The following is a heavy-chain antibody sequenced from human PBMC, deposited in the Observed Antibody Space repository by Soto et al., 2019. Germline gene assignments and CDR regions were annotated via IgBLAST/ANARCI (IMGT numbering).Heavy chain of an antibody. CDR1: GGSISSSSYF. D-gene: IGHD3-9*01. CDR2: IYYSGST. CDR3: ARLYYDMLTGYYYYMDV. V-gene: IGHV4-39*01. Sequence: SETLSLTCTVSGGSISSSSYFWCWIRHPPGKGLEWIGSIYYSGSTYYNPSLKSRVTISVDTSKNQFSLKLSSVTAADTAVYYCARLYYDMLTGYYYYMDVWGKGTTVTVSS. J-gene: IGHJ6*03.